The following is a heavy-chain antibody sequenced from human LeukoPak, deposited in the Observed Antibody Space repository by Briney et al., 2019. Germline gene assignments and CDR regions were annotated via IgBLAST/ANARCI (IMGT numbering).Heavy chain of an antibody. Sequence: SETLSLTCTVSGYSISSGYYWGWIRQPPGKGLEWIGSIYHSGSTYYNPSLKSRVTISVDTSKNQFSLKLSSVTAADTAVYYCARMTRIADYYFDYWGQGTLVTVSS. CDR1: GYSISSGYY. D-gene: IGHD6-13*01. CDR3: ARMTRIADYYFDY. CDR2: IYHSGST. V-gene: IGHV4-38-2*02. J-gene: IGHJ4*02.